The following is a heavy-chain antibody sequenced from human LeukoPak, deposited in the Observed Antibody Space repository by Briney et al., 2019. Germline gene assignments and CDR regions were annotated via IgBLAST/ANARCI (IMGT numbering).Heavy chain of an antibody. CDR1: GFTFSDYA. V-gene: IGHV3-23*01. D-gene: IGHD2-21*02. Sequence: PGGSLRLSCAASGFTFSDYAMTWVRQAPGKGLEWVSAISGSGGSTYYADSVKGRFTISRDNSKNTLYLQMNSLRAEDTAVYYCAKAVRSLIVVVTAIDWYFDLWGRGTLVTVSS. J-gene: IGHJ2*01. CDR2: ISGSGGST. CDR3: AKAVRSLIVVVTAIDWYFDL.